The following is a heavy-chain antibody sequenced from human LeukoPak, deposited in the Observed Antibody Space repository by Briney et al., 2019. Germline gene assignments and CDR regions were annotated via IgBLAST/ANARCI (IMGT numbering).Heavy chain of an antibody. CDR3: VRVSCSGRSCFSDS. CDR2: IDDSGST. V-gene: IGHV4-4*07. Sequence: SETLSLTCTVSGDSISKYYWSWIRQPAGKSLQWIGRIDDSGSTTYNSFLKRRVAMSVDTAKNQFSLNVTSVTAADTALYYCVRVSCSGRSCFSDSWGQGTLVTVSS. J-gene: IGHJ4*02. D-gene: IGHD2-15*01. CDR1: GDSISKYY.